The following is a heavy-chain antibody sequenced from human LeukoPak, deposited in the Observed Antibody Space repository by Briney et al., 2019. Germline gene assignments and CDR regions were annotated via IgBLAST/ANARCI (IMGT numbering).Heavy chain of an antibody. J-gene: IGHJ3*02. D-gene: IGHD3-22*01. CDR1: GFTFRSYA. CDR2: VSGSGAST. V-gene: IGHV3-23*01. Sequence: GGSLRLSCAAFGFTFRSYAMSWVRQAPGKGLEWVSGVSGSGASTYYPDSVKGRFTISRDNSKNTLYLQMNSLRAEDTAVYYCAKETASGYGAFDIWGQGTMVTVSS. CDR3: AKETASGYGAFDI.